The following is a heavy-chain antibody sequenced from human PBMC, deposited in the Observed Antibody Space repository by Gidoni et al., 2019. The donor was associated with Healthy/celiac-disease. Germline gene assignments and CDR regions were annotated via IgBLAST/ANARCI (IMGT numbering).Heavy chain of an antibody. CDR2: SSAYNGNT. Sequence: QVQLVQSGAEVKKPGATGKVSCRASGYTLTSYGISWVRQAPGQGLEWLGWSSAYNGNTNHAQKLQGRVTMTTDTSTSTAYMELRSLRSDDTAVYYCARSGGFYFDSSGYDYWGQGTLVTVSS. CDR3: ARSGGFYFDSSGYDY. J-gene: IGHJ4*02. V-gene: IGHV1-18*01. CDR1: GYTLTSYG. D-gene: IGHD3-22*01.